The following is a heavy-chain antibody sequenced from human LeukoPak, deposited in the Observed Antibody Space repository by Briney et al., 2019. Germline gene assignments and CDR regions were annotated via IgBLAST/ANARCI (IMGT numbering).Heavy chain of an antibody. J-gene: IGHJ4*02. CDR1: GLIFRNYG. D-gene: IGHD6-19*01. Sequence: GRSLRLSCAASGLIFRNYGMHWVRQAPGKGLEWVAIIYYDGNNKYYADSVKGRFTISKDNSKNTLYLQMNSLRAEDTAMYYCATSEPGIAVALWGQGTLVTVSS. V-gene: IGHV3-33*01. CDR2: IYYDGNNK. CDR3: ATSEPGIAVAL.